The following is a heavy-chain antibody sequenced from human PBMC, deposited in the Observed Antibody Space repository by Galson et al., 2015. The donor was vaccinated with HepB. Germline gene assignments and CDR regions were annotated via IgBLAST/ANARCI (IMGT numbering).Heavy chain of an antibody. D-gene: IGHD2-2*01. CDR1: GDSFTNYW. CDR3: ARLGAYQLLSYFDY. Sequence: QSGAEVKKPGESLKISCKGSGDSFTNYWIGWVRQTPGKGLEWMGIIYPGDSDTRYSPSFQGQVTISADKSISTAYLQWSSLKDSDSAMYYCARLGAYQLLSYFDYWGQGTLVTVSS. J-gene: IGHJ4*02. V-gene: IGHV5-51*01. CDR2: IYPGDSDT.